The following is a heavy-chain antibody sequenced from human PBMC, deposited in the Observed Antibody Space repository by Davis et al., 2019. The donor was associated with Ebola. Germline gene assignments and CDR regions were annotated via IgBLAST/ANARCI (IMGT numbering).Heavy chain of an antibody. CDR3: AKDYMVMDYYNYYMDV. D-gene: IGHD5-18*01. J-gene: IGHJ6*03. V-gene: IGHV3-30*18. Sequence: PGGSLRLSCAASGFTFSTYGMHWVRQAPGKGLEWVAVISYDGSNKYYVDSVKGRFTISRDNSKNTLYLQMNSLRAEDTAVYFCAKDYMVMDYYNYYMDVWGKGTTVTVSS. CDR1: GFTFSTYG. CDR2: ISYDGSNK.